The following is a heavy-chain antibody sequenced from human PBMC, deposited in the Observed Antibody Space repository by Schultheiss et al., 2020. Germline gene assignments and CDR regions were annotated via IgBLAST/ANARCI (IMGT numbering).Heavy chain of an antibody. V-gene: IGHV4-61*02. CDR3: ARGGYYYGSGSYRTRVKPYYYYGMDV. CDR1: GGSISSGSYY. D-gene: IGHD3-10*01. J-gene: IGHJ6*02. CDR2: IYTSGST. Sequence: SETLSLTCTVSGGSISSGSYYWSWIRQPAGKGLEWIGRIYTSGSTNYNPSLKSRVTISVDTSKNQFSLKLSSVTAADTAVYYCARGGYYYGSGSYRTRVKPYYYYGMDVWGQGTTVTVSS.